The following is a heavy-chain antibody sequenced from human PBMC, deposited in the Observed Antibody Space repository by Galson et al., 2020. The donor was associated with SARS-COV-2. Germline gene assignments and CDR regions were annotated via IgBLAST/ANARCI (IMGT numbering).Heavy chain of an antibody. J-gene: IGHJ3*02. CDR2: IWYDGSNK. CDR1: GFTFSSYG. CDR3: ARGGDRYGIGDAFDI. Sequence: GGSLRLSCAASGFTFSSYGMHWVRQAPGKGLEWVAVIWYDGSNKYYADSVKGRFTISRDNSKNTLYLQMNSLRAEDTAVYYCARGGDRYGIGDAFDIWGQGTMVTVSS. V-gene: IGHV3-33*01. D-gene: IGHD3-16*01.